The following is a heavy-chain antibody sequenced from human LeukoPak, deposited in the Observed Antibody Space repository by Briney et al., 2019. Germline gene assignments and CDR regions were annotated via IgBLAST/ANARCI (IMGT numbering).Heavy chain of an antibody. CDR3: ARGVSKNP. J-gene: IGHJ5*02. CDR2: IKEDGSEK. V-gene: IGHV3-7*01. Sequence: PGGSLRLSCAASGFTFSSYAMHWVRQAPGKGLEWVANIKEDGSEKYYVDSVKGRFTISRDNAKNSLYLQMSSLRAKDTAVYYCARGVSKNPWGQGTLVTVSS. CDR1: GFTFSSYA.